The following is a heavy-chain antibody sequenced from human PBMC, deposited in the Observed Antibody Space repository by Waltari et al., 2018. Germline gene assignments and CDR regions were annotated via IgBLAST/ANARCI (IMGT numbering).Heavy chain of an antibody. CDR1: GGSISSYY. CDR3: ARAPGNPHYDFWSGYFHYYYYGMDV. D-gene: IGHD3-3*01. Sequence: QVQLQESGPGLVKPSETLSLTCTVSGGSISSYYWSWIRQPPGKGLEWIGYIYYSGSTNYNPSLRSRVTISVDTSKNQFSLKLSSVTAADTAVYYCARAPGNPHYDFWSGYFHYYYYGMDVWGQGTTVTVSS. CDR2: IYYSGST. J-gene: IGHJ6*02. V-gene: IGHV4-59*01.